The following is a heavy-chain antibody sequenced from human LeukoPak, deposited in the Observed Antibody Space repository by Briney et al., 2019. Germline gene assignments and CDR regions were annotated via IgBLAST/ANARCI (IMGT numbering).Heavy chain of an antibody. CDR3: ARTYYDFWSGAFDI. CDR2: IYSGDSDT. CDR1: GYSFTSYW. Sequence: GEPLQISCKASGYSFTSYWIGWVRPMPGKGLEWMGIIYSGDSDTRYSPSFQGQVTISADKSISTAYLQWSSLKASDTAMYFCARTYYDFWSGAFDIWGQGTMVTVSS. J-gene: IGHJ3*02. V-gene: IGHV5-51*01. D-gene: IGHD3-3*01.